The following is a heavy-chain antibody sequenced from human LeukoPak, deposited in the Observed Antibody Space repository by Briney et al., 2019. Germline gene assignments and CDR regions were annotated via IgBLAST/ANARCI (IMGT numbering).Heavy chain of an antibody. CDR3: AVWFGELSYTLDY. D-gene: IGHD3-10*01. V-gene: IGHV3-48*03. CDR2: ISSSGSTI. CDR1: GFTFSGSA. J-gene: IGHJ4*02. Sequence: PGGSLRLSCAASGFTFSGSAMHWVRQAPGKGLEWVSYISSSGSTIYYADSVKGRFTISRDNAKNSLYLQMNSLRAEDTAVYYCAVWFGELSYTLDYWGQGTLVTVSS.